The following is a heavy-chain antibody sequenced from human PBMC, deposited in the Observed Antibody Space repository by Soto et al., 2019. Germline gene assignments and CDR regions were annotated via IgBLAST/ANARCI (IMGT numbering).Heavy chain of an antibody. CDR1: GYSFTSCW. CDR3: ARVWSGPYYYMDV. V-gene: IGHV5-51*01. J-gene: IGHJ6*03. Sequence: PGESRKISCKGSGYSFTSCWIGWVRQMPGKGLEWMGIIYPGDSDTRYSPSFQGQVTISADKFISTAYLQWSSLKASDTAMYYCARVWSGPYYYMDVWGKGTTVTVSS. CDR2: IYPGDSDT. D-gene: IGHD3-3*01.